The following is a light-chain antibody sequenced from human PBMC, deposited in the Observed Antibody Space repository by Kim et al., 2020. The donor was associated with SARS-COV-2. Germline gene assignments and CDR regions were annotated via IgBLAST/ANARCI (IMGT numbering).Light chain of an antibody. CDR2: DVT. V-gene: IGLV2-14*03. CDR3: CSYTSSNTLV. Sequence: GQSITISCTGTSSDVGDYNYVSWYQQHPGKAPKLMIYDVTYRPSIISNRFSGSKFGNTASLTISGLQAEDEADYYCCSYTSSNTLVFGGGTQLTVL. CDR1: SSDVGDYNY. J-gene: IGLJ3*02.